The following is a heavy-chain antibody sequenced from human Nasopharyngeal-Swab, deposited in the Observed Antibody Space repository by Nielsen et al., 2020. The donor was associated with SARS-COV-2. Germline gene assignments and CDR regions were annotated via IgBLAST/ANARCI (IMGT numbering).Heavy chain of an antibody. Sequence: KVSCKGSGYSFTSYWIGWVRQMPGKGLEWMGIIYPGDSDTRYSPSVQGQVTISADKSISTAYLQWSSLKASDTAMYYCATSYSGSYYDAFDIWGQGTMVTVSS. CDR2: IYPGDSDT. J-gene: IGHJ3*02. CDR3: ATSYSGSYYDAFDI. V-gene: IGHV5-51*01. D-gene: IGHD1-26*01. CDR1: GYSFTSYW.